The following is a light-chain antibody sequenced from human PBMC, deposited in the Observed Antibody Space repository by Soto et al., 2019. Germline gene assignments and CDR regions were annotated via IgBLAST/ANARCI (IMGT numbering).Light chain of an antibody. CDR2: DAV. CDR3: QQRSNWL. J-gene: IGKJ3*01. Sequence: EIVMTQSPATLSVSPGERATLSCRASQSVSILLSLYQQKPGQAPRLLIYDAVNRATGIPARFSGSGSGTDFTLTISSLEPEDFAVYYCQQRSNWLFGPGTKVDIK. CDR1: QSVSIL. V-gene: IGKV3-11*01.